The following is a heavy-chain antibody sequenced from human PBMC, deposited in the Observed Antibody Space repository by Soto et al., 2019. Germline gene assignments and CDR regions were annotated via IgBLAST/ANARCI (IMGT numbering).Heavy chain of an antibody. CDR1: GGSVSNSA. CDR2: IIRIFGPA. J-gene: IGHJ4*02. Sequence: QVQLVQSGSEVKKPGSSVRVSCKASGGSVSNSAISWLRQAPGQGLEWMGGIIRIFGPAIYARKFQGRFTIRADESTGKAYMELNNVRSDDTAVYYCGRGSSLTKVEYWGQGTLVTVSS. CDR3: GRGSSLTKVEY. D-gene: IGHD6-6*01. V-gene: IGHV1-69*01.